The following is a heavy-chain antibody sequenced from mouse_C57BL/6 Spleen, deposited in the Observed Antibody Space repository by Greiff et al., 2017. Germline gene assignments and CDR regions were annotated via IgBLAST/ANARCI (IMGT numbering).Heavy chain of an antibody. J-gene: IGHJ4*01. CDR3: AGYDYDVDYYAMDY. CDR1: GYTFTCYW. Sequence: QQSCKASGYTFTCYWMHWVTQRPGRGLEWIGRIDPNSGGTKYNEKFKSKATLTVDKPSSTAYMQLSSLASEDCAVYYCAGYDYDVDYYAMDYWGQGTSVTVAS. CDR2: IDPNSGGT. V-gene: IGHV1-72*01. D-gene: IGHD2-4*01.